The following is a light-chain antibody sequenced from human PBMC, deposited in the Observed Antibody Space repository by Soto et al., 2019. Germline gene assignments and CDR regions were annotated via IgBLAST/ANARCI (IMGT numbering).Light chain of an antibody. Sequence: DIQMTQSPSTLSASVGDRVTITCRASQSISSWLAWYQQKPGKAPKLLISDASSSESGVPSSFSGSGSGTEFTLTISSRQPDDFATYYCQQYNSYSITFGQGTRLEIK. CDR2: DAS. J-gene: IGKJ5*01. CDR1: QSISSW. V-gene: IGKV1-5*01. CDR3: QQYNSYSIT.